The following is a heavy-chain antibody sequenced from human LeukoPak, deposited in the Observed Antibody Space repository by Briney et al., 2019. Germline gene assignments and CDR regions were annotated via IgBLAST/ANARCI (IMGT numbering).Heavy chain of an antibody. Sequence: ASVKVSCKASGYTFTSYAMHWVRQAPGQRLEWMGWMNAGKGNTKYSQEFQGRVTITRDTSASTAYMELSSLRSEDMAVYYCARAVDYDSSGYYLGAFDIWGQGTMVTVSS. CDR2: MNAGKGNT. V-gene: IGHV1-3*03. J-gene: IGHJ3*02. D-gene: IGHD3-22*01. CDR1: GYTFTSYA. CDR3: ARAVDYDSSGYYLGAFDI.